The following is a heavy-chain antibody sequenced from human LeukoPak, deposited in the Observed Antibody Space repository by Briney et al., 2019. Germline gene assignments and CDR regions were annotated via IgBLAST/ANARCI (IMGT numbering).Heavy chain of an antibody. Sequence: SETLSLTCTVSGGSISSSSYYWGWIRQPPGKGLEWIGSIYYSGSTYYNPSLKSRVTMSVDTSKNQFSLKLSSVTAADTAVYYCARLMGPGAYCSSTSCYEGWFDPWGQGTLVTVSS. CDR1: GGSISSSSYY. CDR3: ARLMGPGAYCSSTSCYEGWFDP. V-gene: IGHV4-39*07. J-gene: IGHJ5*02. D-gene: IGHD2-2*01. CDR2: IYYSGST.